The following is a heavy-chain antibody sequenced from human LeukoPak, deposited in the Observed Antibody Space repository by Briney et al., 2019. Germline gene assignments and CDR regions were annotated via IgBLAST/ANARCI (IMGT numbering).Heavy chain of an antibody. J-gene: IGHJ3*02. CDR1: GGSISSYY. D-gene: IGHD3-3*01. CDR2: IYTSGST. CDR3: ARARPGHQITIFGVVIPDAFDI. V-gene: IGHV4-4*07. Sequence: SETLSFTCTVSGGSISSYYWSWIRQPAGKGLEWIGRIYTSGSTNYNPSLKSRVTMSVDTSKNQFSLKLSSVTAADTAVYYCARARPGHQITIFGVVIPDAFDIWGQGTMVTVSS.